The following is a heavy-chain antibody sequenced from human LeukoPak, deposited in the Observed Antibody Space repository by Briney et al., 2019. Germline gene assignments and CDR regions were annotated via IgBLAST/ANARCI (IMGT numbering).Heavy chain of an antibody. D-gene: IGHD4-17*01. V-gene: IGHV1-2*02. Sequence: GASVKVSCKASGYTFTDYYMHWVRQAPGRGLEWMGWINPNRGGTKYAQKFQGRVTMTRDTSISTAYMELSRLRSDDTAVYYCASILRSDAFDMWGQGTMVTVSS. J-gene: IGHJ3*02. CDR3: ASILRSDAFDM. CDR1: GYTFTDYY. CDR2: INPNRGGT.